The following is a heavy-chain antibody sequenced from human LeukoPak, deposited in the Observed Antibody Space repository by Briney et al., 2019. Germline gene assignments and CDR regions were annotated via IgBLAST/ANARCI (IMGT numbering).Heavy chain of an antibody. D-gene: IGHD6-6*01. CDR1: GGSISSYY. J-gene: IGHJ4*02. V-gene: IGHV4-4*07. CDR2: IYTSGST. CDR3: ARLSQRAARPAPNFDY. Sequence: SETLSLTCTVSGGSISSYYWSWTRQPAGKGLEWIGRIYTSGSTNYNPSLKSRVTMSVDTSKNQFSLKLSSVTAADTAVYYCARLSQRAARPAPNFDYWGQGTLVTVSS.